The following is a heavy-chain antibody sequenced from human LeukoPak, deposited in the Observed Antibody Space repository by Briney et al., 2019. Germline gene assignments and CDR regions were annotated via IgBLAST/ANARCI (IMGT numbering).Heavy chain of an antibody. CDR2: ISSSGSTI. Sequence: GGSLRLSCAASGFTFSSYEMNWVRQAPGKGLEWVPYISSSGSTIYYADSVKGRFTISRDNAKNSLYLQMNSLRAEDTAVYYCARVRAAAGDAFDIWGQGTMVTVSS. V-gene: IGHV3-48*03. CDR3: ARVRAAAGDAFDI. J-gene: IGHJ3*02. CDR1: GFTFSSYE. D-gene: IGHD6-13*01.